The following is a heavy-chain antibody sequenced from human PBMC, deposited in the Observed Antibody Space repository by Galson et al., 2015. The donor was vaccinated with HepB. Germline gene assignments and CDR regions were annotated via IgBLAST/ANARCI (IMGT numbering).Heavy chain of an antibody. V-gene: IGHV1-69*13. J-gene: IGHJ6*03. CDR2: IIPIFGTA. Sequence: SVKVSCKASGGTFSSYAISWVRQAPGQGLEWMGGIIPIFGTANYAQKFQGRVTITADESTSTAYMELSSLRSEDTAVYYCVRSAAISNYYYYYMDVWGKGTTVTVSS. D-gene: IGHD2-2*02. CDR1: GGTFSSYA. CDR3: VRSAAISNYYYYYMDV.